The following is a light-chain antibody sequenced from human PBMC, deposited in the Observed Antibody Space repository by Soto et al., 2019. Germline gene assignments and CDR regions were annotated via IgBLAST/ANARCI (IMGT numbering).Light chain of an antibody. Sequence: QSVLTQPRSVSGSPGQSVTISCFGTGSDVGGYNYVSWYQQHPGKAPQLMIYDVTKRPSGVPDRFSGSKSGNTASLTISGLQAENEADYYCCSYAGSNSHYVFGLGTKVTVL. CDR2: DVT. V-gene: IGLV2-11*01. CDR3: CSYAGSNSHYV. CDR1: GSDVGGYNY. J-gene: IGLJ1*01.